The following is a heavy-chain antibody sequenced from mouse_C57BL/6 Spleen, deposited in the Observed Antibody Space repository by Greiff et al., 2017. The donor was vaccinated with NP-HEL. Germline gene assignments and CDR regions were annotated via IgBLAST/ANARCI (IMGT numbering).Heavy chain of an antibody. CDR1: GFSLTSYG. CDR2: IWSGGST. V-gene: IGHV2-2*01. Sequence: VKLVESGPGLVQPSQSLSITCTVSGFSLTSYGVHWVRQSPGKGLEWLGVIWSGGSTDYNAAFISRLSISKDNSKSQVFFKMNSLQADDTAIYYCARKGSGYVGYYAMDYWGQGTSVTVSS. D-gene: IGHD3-2*02. CDR3: ARKGSGYVGYYAMDY. J-gene: IGHJ4*01.